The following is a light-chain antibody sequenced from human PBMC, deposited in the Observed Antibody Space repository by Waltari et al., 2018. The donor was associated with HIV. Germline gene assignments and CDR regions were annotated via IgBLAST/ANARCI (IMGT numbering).Light chain of an antibody. CDR3: SSYTITNTWV. CDR1: HSDIGTFDF. CDR2: RVT. J-gene: IGLJ3*02. V-gene: IGLV2-14*01. Sequence: QSALAPPASMSGSPGQSVTISCAGSHSDIGTFDFVSWYQQPPGKAPKLLIYRVTFRPSGVPSRFSASKSANTASLTISDLQTEDEAHYYCSSYTITNTWVFGGGTLLTVL.